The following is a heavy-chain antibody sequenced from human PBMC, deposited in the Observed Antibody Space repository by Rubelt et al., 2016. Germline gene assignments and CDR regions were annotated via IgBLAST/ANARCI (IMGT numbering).Heavy chain of an antibody. CDR2: INPNSGGT. J-gene: IGHJ4*02. Sequence: QVQLVQSGAEVKKPGSSVKVSCKASGGTFSSYAISWVRQAPGQGLEWMGWINPNSGGTNYAQKFQGRVTMTRDTSISTAYMELSRLRSDDTAVYYCAREEIGMQADYWGQGTLVTVSS. CDR3: AREEIGMQADY. V-gene: IGHV1-2*02. CDR1: GGTFSSYA. D-gene: IGHD2-21*01.